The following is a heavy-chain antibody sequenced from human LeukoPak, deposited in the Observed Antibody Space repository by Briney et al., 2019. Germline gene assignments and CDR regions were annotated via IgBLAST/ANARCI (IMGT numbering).Heavy chain of an antibody. CDR3: ARDRGGRTGLDD. CDR1: GITFIRSW. V-gene: IGHV3-7*04. J-gene: IGHJ4*02. CDR2: IKEDGSEK. D-gene: IGHD2-15*01. Sequence: GGSLRLSCAASGITFIRSWMSWVRQAPGKGLEWVAFIKEDGSEKYYVDSVKGRFTISRDNAENSPYLQMNSLRAEDTAVYYCARDRGGRTGLDDWGQGTLVTVSS.